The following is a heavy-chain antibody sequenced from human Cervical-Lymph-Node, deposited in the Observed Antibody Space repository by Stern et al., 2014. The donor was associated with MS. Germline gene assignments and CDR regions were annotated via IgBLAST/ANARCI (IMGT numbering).Heavy chain of an antibody. V-gene: IGHV4-38-2*02. CDR2: IYHSGST. Sequence: VQLVESGPGLVKPSETLSLTCTVSGYSISSGYYWGWIRQPPGKGLEWIGSIYHSGSTYYNPSLNSRVTISVDKSKNQFSLKLISVTAADTAVYYCARVVVVVAATPLYYFDYWGQGTLVTVSS. J-gene: IGHJ4*02. D-gene: IGHD2-15*01. CDR3: ARVVVVVAATPLYYFDY. CDR1: GYSISSGYY.